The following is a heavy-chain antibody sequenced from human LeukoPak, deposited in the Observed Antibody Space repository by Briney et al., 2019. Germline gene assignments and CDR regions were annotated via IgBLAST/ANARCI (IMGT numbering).Heavy chain of an antibody. CDR3: ASLWFGELLLQPFDY. D-gene: IGHD3-10*01. CDR1: AFTLSSYG. Sequence: TGGSLRLSCAAAAFTLSSYGMHWVRQAPGKGLEWVAFIRYDGSNKYYADSVEGRFTISRDNSKNTLYLQMNSLRAEDTAVYYCASLWFGELLLQPFDYWGQGTLVTVSS. V-gene: IGHV3-30*02. CDR2: IRYDGSNK. J-gene: IGHJ4*02.